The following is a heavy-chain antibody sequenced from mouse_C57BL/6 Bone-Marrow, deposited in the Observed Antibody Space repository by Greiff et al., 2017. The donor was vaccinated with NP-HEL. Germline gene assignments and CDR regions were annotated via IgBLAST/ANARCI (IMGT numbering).Heavy chain of an antibody. Sequence: VQLQQPGAELVRPGTSVKLSCKASGYTFTSYWMHWVKQRPGQGLEWIGVIDPSDSYTNYNQKFKGKATLTVDTSSSTAYMQLSSLTSEDSAVYCCAREGDYYDYSWFAYWGQGTLVTVSA. J-gene: IGHJ3*01. V-gene: IGHV1-59*01. CDR1: GYTFTSYW. CDR2: IDPSDSYT. D-gene: IGHD2-4*01. CDR3: AREGDYYDYSWFAY.